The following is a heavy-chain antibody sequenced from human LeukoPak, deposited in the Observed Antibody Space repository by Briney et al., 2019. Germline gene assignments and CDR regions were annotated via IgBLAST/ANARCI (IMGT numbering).Heavy chain of an antibody. V-gene: IGHV4-30-2*03. D-gene: IGHD2-15*01. CDR1: GGSISSGGYS. Sequence: SETLSLTCAVSGGSISSGGYSWSWIRQPPGKGLEWIGSIYYSGSTYYNPCLKSRVTISVDTSKNQFSLKLSSVTAADTAVYYCARAGYCSGGSCYGNFDYWGQGTLVTVSS. J-gene: IGHJ4*02. CDR3: ARAGYCSGGSCYGNFDY. CDR2: IYYSGST.